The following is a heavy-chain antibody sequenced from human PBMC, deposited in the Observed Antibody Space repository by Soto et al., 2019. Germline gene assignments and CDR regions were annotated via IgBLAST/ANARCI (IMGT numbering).Heavy chain of an antibody. V-gene: IGHV4-34*01. CDR3: ARGGIVVVPAAMRSWNY. CDR2: INHSGST. CDR1: SFSGYY. D-gene: IGHD2-2*01. J-gene: IGHJ4*02. Sequence: SFSGYYWSWIRQPPGKGLEWIGEINHSGSTNYNPSLKSRVTISVDTSKNQFSLKLSSVTAADTAVYYCARGGIVVVPAAMRSWNYWGQGTLVTVSS.